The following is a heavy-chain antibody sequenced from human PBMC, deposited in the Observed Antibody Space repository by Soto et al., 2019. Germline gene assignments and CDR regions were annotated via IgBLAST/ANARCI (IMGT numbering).Heavy chain of an antibody. J-gene: IGHJ4*02. CDR2: IWYDGSNK. CDR3: ARTGSSGSYLDY. V-gene: IGHV3-33*01. D-gene: IGHD6-19*01. Sequence: GGSLRLSCAASGFTFSSYGMHWVRQASGKGLEWVAVIWYDGSNKYYADSVKGRFAISRDNSKNTLYLQMNSLRAEDTAVYYCARTGSSGSYLDYWGQGTLVTVSS. CDR1: GFTFSSYG.